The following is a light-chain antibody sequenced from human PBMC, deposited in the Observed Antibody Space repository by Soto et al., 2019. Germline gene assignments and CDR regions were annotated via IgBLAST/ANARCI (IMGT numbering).Light chain of an antibody. CDR3: QQRSSWPLT. CDR2: DAS. V-gene: IGKV3-11*01. Sequence: ETVLTQSPATLSLSPGERAILSCRASQSVSTYLAWYQQKPGQAPRLLISDASNMATGIPARFSGSGSGTDCTLTSSSLEPEDCAVYYCQQRSSWPLTFGGGPKVEIK. CDR1: QSVSTY. J-gene: IGKJ4*01.